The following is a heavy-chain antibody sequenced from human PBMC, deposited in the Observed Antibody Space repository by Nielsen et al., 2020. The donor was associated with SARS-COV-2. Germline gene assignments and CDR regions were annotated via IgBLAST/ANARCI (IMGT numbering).Heavy chain of an antibody. J-gene: IGHJ4*02. CDR2: IYFSGDT. CDR3: ARAAPTVTLDY. D-gene: IGHD4-17*01. CDR1: GGSISSRSYY. V-gene: IGHV4-39*07. Sequence: SETLSLTCSVSGGSISSRSYYWDWIRQPPGKGLELIGNIYFSGDTYYSPSLKSRVTISVDKSKNQFSLKLNSVTAADTAIYYCARAAPTVTLDYWGQGRLVSVSS.